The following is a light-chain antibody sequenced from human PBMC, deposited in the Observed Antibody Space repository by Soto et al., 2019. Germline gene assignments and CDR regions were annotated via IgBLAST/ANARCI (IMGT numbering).Light chain of an antibody. Sequence: DIQMTQSPSTLSASVGDRVTITCRASQSISSWLAWYQQKPGKAPKLLIYKASSLDSGVPPGFSGSGSGTEFTLTISSLQPDDFATYYCQQYNSNPYTFGQGTKLEIK. CDR2: KAS. V-gene: IGKV1-5*03. CDR1: QSISSW. CDR3: QQYNSNPYT. J-gene: IGKJ2*01.